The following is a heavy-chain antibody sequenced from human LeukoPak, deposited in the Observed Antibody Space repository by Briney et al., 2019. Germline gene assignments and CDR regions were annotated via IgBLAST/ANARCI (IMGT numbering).Heavy chain of an antibody. CDR1: GFTFSSYG. J-gene: IGHJ4*02. Sequence: GGSLRLSCAASGFTFSSYGMHWVRQAPGKGLEWVAFIRYDGSNKYYADSVKGRFTISRDNSKNTLYLQMNSLRAEDTAVYYCARAGRAVYVVVPAAIFDYWGQGTLVTVSS. V-gene: IGHV3-30*02. CDR3: ARAGRAVYVVVPAAIFDY. CDR2: IRYDGSNK. D-gene: IGHD2-2*01.